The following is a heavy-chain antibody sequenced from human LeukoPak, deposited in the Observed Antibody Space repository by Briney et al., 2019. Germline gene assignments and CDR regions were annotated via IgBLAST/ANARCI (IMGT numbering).Heavy chain of an antibody. CDR2: INPNSGGT. D-gene: IGHD6-6*01. J-gene: IGHJ5*02. Sequence: VASVKVSCKASGYTFTGYYMHWVRQAPGQGLEWMGWINPNSGGTNYAQKFQGRVTMTRDTSISTAYMELSSLRSEDTAVYYCARDQEGSSWNWFDPWGQGTLVTVSS. V-gene: IGHV1-2*02. CDR1: GYTFTGYY. CDR3: ARDQEGSSWNWFDP.